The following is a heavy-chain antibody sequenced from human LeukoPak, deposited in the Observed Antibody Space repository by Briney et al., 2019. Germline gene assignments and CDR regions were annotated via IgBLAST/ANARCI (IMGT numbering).Heavy chain of an antibody. CDR3: ARHPDGSEGWFDP. CDR1: GYSFSNYW. D-gene: IGHD3-10*01. V-gene: IGHV5-51*01. J-gene: IGHJ5*02. Sequence: GESLKISCKGSGYSFSNYWIAWVRQMPGKGLEWMGIIYPGASDTRYSPSFQGQVTISADKSISTAYLQWSSLKASDTAMYYCARHPDGSEGWFDPWGQGTLVTVSS. CDR2: IYPGASDT.